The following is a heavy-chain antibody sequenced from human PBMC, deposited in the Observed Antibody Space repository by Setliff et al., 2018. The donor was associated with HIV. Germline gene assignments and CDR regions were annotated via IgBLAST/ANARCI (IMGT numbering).Heavy chain of an antibody. CDR2: ISSSGNII. CDR1: GFTFSTYE. CDR3: VSGEYDSLYYFDS. J-gene: IGHJ4*02. V-gene: IGHV3-48*03. Sequence: GGSLRLSCAASGFTFSTYEMNWVRQAPGKGLEWVSYISSSGNIIYYADSVKGRFTISRDNAKSTLYLQMSSLRVEDTAVYYCVSGEYDSLYYFDSWGQGTRVTVSS. D-gene: IGHD3-10*01.